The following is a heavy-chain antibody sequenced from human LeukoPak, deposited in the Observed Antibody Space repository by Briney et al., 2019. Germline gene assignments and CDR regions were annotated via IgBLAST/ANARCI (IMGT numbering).Heavy chain of an antibody. Sequence: GGSLRPSCAASGFTFSSYNMNWVRQAPGKGLEWVSSISSSSSYIYYADSVKGRFTISRDNAKNSLYLQMNSLRAEDTAVYYCARDPGYCISSSCYASYYFDYWGQGTLVTVSS. J-gene: IGHJ4*02. CDR3: ARDPGYCISSSCYASYYFDY. CDR2: ISSSSSYI. CDR1: GFTFSSYN. D-gene: IGHD2-2*01. V-gene: IGHV3-21*01.